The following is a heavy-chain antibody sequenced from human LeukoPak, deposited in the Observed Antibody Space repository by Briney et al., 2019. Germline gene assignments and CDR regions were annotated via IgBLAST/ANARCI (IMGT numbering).Heavy chain of an antibody. D-gene: IGHD1-26*01. CDR2: ISYDGSNK. CDR3: AKDRSGGRNGMDV. V-gene: IGHV3-30*18. CDR1: GFTFSSYG. J-gene: IGHJ6*04. Sequence: PGRSLRLSCAASGFTFSSYGMHWVRQAPGNGLEWVAVISYDGSNKYYADSVKGRFTISRDNSKNTLYLQMNSLRAEDTAVYYCAKDRSGGRNGMDVWGKGTTVTVSS.